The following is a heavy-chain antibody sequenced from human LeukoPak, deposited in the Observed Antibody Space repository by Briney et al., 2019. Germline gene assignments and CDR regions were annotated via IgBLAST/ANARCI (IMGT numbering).Heavy chain of an antibody. J-gene: IGHJ6*04. V-gene: IGHV4-30-2*01. CDR3: ARVKVAEYGMDV. CDR2: IYHSGST. D-gene: IGHD2-15*01. Sequence: PSETLSLTCAVPGGSISSGGYSWSWIRQPPGKGLEWIGYIYHSGSTYYNPSLKSRVTISVDRSKNQFSLKLSSVTAADTAVYYCARVKVAEYGMDVWGKGTTVTVSS. CDR1: GGSISSGGYS.